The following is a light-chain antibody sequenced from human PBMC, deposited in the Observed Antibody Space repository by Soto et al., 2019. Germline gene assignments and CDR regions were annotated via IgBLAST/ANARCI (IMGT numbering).Light chain of an antibody. CDR1: GGTMASNY. J-gene: IGLJ3*02. V-gene: IGLV6-57*02. CDR2: EDN. Sequence: NFMLTQPHSVSESPGKTVTISCSASGGTMASNYVQWYQQRPGSVPTTVIYEDNRRPSGVPDRFSGSDDSSSNSATLTISGLKTEDEEDSYCHSCDTVWVFGGGTKLTVL. CDR3: HSCDTVWV.